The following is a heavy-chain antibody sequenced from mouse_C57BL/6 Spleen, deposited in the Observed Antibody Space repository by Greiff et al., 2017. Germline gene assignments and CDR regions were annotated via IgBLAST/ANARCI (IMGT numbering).Heavy chain of an antibody. CDR2: IYPGSGST. CDR3: AREGYYGSSPYYFDY. J-gene: IGHJ2*01. D-gene: IGHD1-1*01. CDR1: GYTFTSYW. Sequence: VQLQQPGAELVKPGASVKMSCKASGYTFTSYWITWVKQRPGQGLEWIGDIYPGSGSTNYNEKFKSKATLTVDTSSSTAYMQLSSLTSEDSAVYYWAREGYYGSSPYYFDYWGQGTTLTVSS. V-gene: IGHV1-55*01.